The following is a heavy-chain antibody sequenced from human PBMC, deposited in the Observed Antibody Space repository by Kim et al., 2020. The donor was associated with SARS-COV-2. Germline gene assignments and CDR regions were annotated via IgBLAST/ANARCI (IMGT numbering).Heavy chain of an antibody. CDR1: GFTFSSSA. D-gene: IGHD5-12*01. CDR2: IRSKANGYAT. J-gene: IGHJ3*01. CDR3: TSLPGYTLAFWDAFD. Sequence: GGSLRLSCAASGFTFSSSAMRWVRQAPGKGLEWVGRIRSKANGYATAYAASVKGRFTISRDDYTHTAHLHMHSLKTEDMSDYSCTSLPGYTLAFWDAFD. V-gene: IGHV3-73*01.